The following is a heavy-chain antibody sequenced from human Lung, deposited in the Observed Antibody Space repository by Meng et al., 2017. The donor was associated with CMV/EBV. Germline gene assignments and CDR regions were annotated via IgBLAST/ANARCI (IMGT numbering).Heavy chain of an antibody. CDR2: ISYDGWSK. D-gene: IGHD1-1*01. Sequence: GESLKISCAASEFTFSHYAMYWVRQAPGKGLDWVAIISYDGWSKYYADSVKGRFTISRDNSKNTLFLQMNSLRAEDTAVYYCARARGGDKNEYYYYYYGMDVWGQGTTVTVSS. CDR1: EFTFSHYA. J-gene: IGHJ6*02. CDR3: ARARGGDKNEYYYYYYGMDV. V-gene: IGHV3-30*04.